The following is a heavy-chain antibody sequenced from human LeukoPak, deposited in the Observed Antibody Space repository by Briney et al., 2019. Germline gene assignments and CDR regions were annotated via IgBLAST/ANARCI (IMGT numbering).Heavy chain of an antibody. J-gene: IGHJ6*03. CDR3: ATTGYYYYVDV. CDR1: GGSVSSGGYY. CDR2: IYYSGNT. D-gene: IGHD2-8*02. Sequence: SETLSLTCTVSGGSVSSGGYYWSWIRQHPGKGLEWIGYIYYSGNTYYNPSLESRLTISLDTSTNQFSLKLVSVTAADTAVYYCATTGYYYYVDVWGKGTTVTVSS. V-gene: IGHV4-31*03.